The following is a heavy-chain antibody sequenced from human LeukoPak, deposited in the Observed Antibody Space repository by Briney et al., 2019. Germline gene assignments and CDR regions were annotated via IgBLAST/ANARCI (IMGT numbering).Heavy chain of an antibody. V-gene: IGHV3-23*01. CDR3: ARGYSKTNCYYYGMDV. J-gene: IGHJ6*02. D-gene: IGHD4-11*01. CDR2: ISGSGGST. CDR1: GFTFSSYA. Sequence: GGSLRLSCAASGFTFSSYAMSWVRQAPGKGLEWVSAISGSGGSTYYADSVKGRFTISRDNSKNTLYLQMNSLRAEDTAVYYCARGYSKTNCYYYGMDVWGQGTTVTVSS.